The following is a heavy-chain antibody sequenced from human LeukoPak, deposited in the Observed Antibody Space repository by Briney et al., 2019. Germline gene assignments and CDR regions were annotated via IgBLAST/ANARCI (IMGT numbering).Heavy chain of an antibody. CDR2: IYYSGST. Sequence: SETLSLTCTVSGGSISSYYWSWIRQPPGKGLEWIGYIYYSGSTYYNPSLKSRVTISVDTSKNQFSLKLSSVTAADTAVYYCARVVAATLGLDCWGQGTLVTVSS. V-gene: IGHV4-59*12. CDR1: GGSISSYY. D-gene: IGHD2-15*01. J-gene: IGHJ4*02. CDR3: ARVVAATLGLDC.